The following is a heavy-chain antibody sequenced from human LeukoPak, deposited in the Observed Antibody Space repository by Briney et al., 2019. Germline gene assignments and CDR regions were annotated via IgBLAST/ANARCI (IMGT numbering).Heavy chain of an antibody. J-gene: IGHJ4*02. CDR2: IIPIFGTA. D-gene: IGHD3-10*01. V-gene: IGHV1-69*13. CDR1: GYTFTSYA. CDR3: ARSSGSPVTKFDY. Sequence: GASVKVSCKASGYTFTSYAMNWVRQAPGQGLEWMGGIIPIFGTANHAQKFQGRVTITADESTSTAYMELSSLRSEDTAVYYCARSSGSPVTKFDYWGQGTLVTVSS.